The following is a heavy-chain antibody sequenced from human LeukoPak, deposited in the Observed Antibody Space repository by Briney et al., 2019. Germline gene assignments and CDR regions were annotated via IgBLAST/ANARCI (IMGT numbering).Heavy chain of an antibody. CDR1: GGSISSGGYY. CDR3: ARGRSWHYYGSGKNFDY. V-gene: IGHV4-31*03. Sequence: SQTLSLTCTVSGGSISSGGYYWSWIRQHPGKGLEWIGYIYYSGSTYYNPSLKSRVTISVDTSKNQFSLKLSSVTAADTAVYYCARGRSWHYYGSGKNFDYWGQGTLVTVSS. D-gene: IGHD3-10*01. J-gene: IGHJ4*02. CDR2: IYYSGST.